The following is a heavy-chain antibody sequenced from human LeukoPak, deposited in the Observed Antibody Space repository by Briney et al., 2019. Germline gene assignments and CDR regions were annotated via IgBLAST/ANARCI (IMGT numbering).Heavy chain of an antibody. V-gene: IGHV3-30*02. Sequence: PGGSLRLSCAASGFTFSSYGMHWVRQAPGKGLEWVAFIRYDGSNKYYADSVKGRFTISRDNSKNTLYLQMNSLRAEDTAVYYCAKGRGGRWEQQPHFDYWGQGTLVTVSS. J-gene: IGHJ4*02. D-gene: IGHD6-13*01. CDR2: IRYDGSNK. CDR3: AKGRGGRWEQQPHFDY. CDR1: GFTFSSYG.